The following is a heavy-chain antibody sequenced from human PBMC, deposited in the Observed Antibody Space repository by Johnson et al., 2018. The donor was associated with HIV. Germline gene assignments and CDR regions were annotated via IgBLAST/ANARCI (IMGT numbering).Heavy chain of an antibody. CDR1: GFSVSSNY. CDR3: VWYCSGGCSSAFDI. Sequence: QVQLVESGGGVVQPGRSLRLSCSASGFSVSSNYMRWIRQAPGKGLEWVSYITSTGITVYYTDSVKGRFTISRDNAKNSLSLQMNSLRAEDTAVYYCVWYCSGGCSSAFDIWGQGTMVTVSS. J-gene: IGHJ3*02. V-gene: IGHV3-11*04. CDR2: ITSTGITV. D-gene: IGHD2-15*01.